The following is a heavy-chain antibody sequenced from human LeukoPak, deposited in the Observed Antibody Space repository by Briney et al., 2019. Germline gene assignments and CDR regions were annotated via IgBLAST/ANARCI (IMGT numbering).Heavy chain of an antibody. D-gene: IGHD3-10*01. CDR1: GFTFSSYS. CDR2: ISSSSSYI. Sequence: KSGGSLRLSCAASGFTFSSYSMNWVRQAPGKGLEWVSSISSSSSYIYYADSVKGRFTISRDNAKNSLYLQMNSLRAEDTAVYYCASHQKYYYGSGSYFPGYYFDYWGQGTLVTVSS. CDR3: ASHQKYYYGSGSYFPGYYFDY. V-gene: IGHV3-21*01. J-gene: IGHJ4*02.